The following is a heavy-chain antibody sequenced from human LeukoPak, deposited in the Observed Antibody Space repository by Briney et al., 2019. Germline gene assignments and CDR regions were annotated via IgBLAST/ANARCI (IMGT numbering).Heavy chain of an antibody. J-gene: IGHJ4*02. V-gene: IGHV1-69*13. CDR1: GGTFSSYA. Sequence: SVKVSCKASGGTFSSYAISWVRQAPGQGLEWMGGIIPIFGTANYAQKFQGRVTITADEFTSTAYMELSSLRSEDTAVYYCARGVNWNDDSTSFDYWGQGTLVTVSS. D-gene: IGHD1-20*01. CDR2: IIPIFGTA. CDR3: ARGVNWNDDSTSFDY.